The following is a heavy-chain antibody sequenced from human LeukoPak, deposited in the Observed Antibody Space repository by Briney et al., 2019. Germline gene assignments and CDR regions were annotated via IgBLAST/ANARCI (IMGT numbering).Heavy chain of an antibody. J-gene: IGHJ5*02. Sequence: SETLSLTCTVSGGSISGYFWSWIRQPAGKGLEWIGRIYTSGSTNYNPSLKSRVTMSVDTSKNQFSLKLSSVTAADTAVYYCARVGGYYDSSGYRRDNWFDPWGQGTLVTVSS. CDR3: ARVGGYYDSSGYRRDNWFDP. V-gene: IGHV4-4*07. CDR1: GGSISGYF. CDR2: IYTSGST. D-gene: IGHD3-22*01.